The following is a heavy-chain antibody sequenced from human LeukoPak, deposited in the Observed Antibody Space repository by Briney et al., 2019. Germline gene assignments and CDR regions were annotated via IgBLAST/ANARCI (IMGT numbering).Heavy chain of an antibody. V-gene: IGHV4-59*01. CDR2: IYYSGST. D-gene: IGHD5-18*01. Sequence: PSETLSLTCTVSGGSLSSYYWSWIRQPPGNGLEWIGSIYYSGSTNYNPSLKIRITISVGTSKNQSSLKLSSVTAADTAVYYCARAREGVQLWSPYYYYYFMDVWGKGTTVTVSS. J-gene: IGHJ6*03. CDR3: ARAREGVQLWSPYYYYYFMDV. CDR1: GGSLSSYY.